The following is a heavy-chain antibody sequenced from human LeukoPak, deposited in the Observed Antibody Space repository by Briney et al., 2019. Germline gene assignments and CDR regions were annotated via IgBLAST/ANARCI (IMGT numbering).Heavy chain of an antibody. CDR1: GYTFTSYY. V-gene: IGHV1-46*01. Sequence: ASVKVSCKASGYTFTSYYMRWVRQAPGQGLEWMGIINPSGGSTSYAQKFQGRVTMTRDTSTSTVYMELSSLRSEDTAVYYCARDRNYYDRYNDFDYWGQGTLVTVSS. D-gene: IGHD3-22*01. J-gene: IGHJ4*02. CDR3: ARDRNYYDRYNDFDY. CDR2: INPSGGST.